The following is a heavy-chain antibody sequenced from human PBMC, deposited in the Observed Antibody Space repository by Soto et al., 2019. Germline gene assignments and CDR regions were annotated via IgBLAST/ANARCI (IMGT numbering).Heavy chain of an antibody. CDR1: GFTFSSYS. D-gene: IGHD2-8*01. Sequence: GGSLRLSCAASGFTFSSYSMNWVRQAPGKGLEWVSSISSSSSYIYYADSVKGRFTISRDKAKNSLYLQMNSLRAEDTAVYYCARDPYCTNGVCYEFDYWGQGTLVTVSS. J-gene: IGHJ4*02. V-gene: IGHV3-21*01. CDR2: ISSSSSYI. CDR3: ARDPYCTNGVCYEFDY.